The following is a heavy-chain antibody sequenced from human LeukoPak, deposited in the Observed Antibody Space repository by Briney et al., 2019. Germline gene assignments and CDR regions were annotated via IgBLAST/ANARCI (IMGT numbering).Heavy chain of an antibody. J-gene: IGHJ4*02. CDR3: ARGEDGYNYWSY. CDR2: IIPIFGTA. CDR1: GGTFSSYA. V-gene: IGHV1-69*05. D-gene: IGHD5-24*01. Sequence: SVKVSCKASGGTFSSYAISWVRQAPGQGLEWMGGIIPIFGTANYAQKFQGRVTITTDESTSTAYMELSSLRSEDTAVYYCARGEDGYNYWSYWGQGTLVTVSS.